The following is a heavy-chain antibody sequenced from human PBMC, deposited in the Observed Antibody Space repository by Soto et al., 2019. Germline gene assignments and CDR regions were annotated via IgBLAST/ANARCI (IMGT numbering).Heavy chain of an antibody. Sequence: EVQLVQSGAEVKKPGESLRISCKGSGYSFTSYWISWVRQMPGKGLEWMGRIDPSDSYTKYSPSFQGHVTISADKSISTAYLQWSTLKASDTAMYYCASNKTCNYYYGMDVWGQGTTVTVSS. CDR3: ASNKTCNYYYGMDV. V-gene: IGHV5-10-1*03. CDR2: IDPSDSYT. J-gene: IGHJ6*02. CDR1: GYSFTSYW.